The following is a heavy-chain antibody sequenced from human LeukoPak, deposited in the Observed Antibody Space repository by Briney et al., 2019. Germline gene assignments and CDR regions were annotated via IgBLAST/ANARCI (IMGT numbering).Heavy chain of an antibody. Sequence: GGSLRLSCAASGFTFDDYTMHWVRQTPGKGLEWVSGISWDGDTTYYADSVKGRFTISRDNAKNSLYLQMNSLRAEDTAVYYCARGASGSYYTLFDYWGQGTLVTVSS. CDR1: GFTFDDYT. CDR3: ARGASGSYYTLFDY. V-gene: IGHV3-43*01. J-gene: IGHJ4*02. D-gene: IGHD1-26*01. CDR2: ISWDGDTT.